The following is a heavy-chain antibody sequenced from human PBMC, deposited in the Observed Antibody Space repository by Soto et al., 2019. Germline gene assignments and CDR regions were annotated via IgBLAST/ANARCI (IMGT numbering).Heavy chain of an antibody. CDR1: GGSITRYY. D-gene: IGHD6-6*01. V-gene: IGHV4-59*01. Sequence: SETLSLTCTVSGGSITRYYWSWIRQPPGKGLEWIGDIHYSGSTNYNPSLKSRVTISTDTSKNQFSLNLSSVTAADTAVYYCARDPISARPFFDYWGQGTLVTVSS. CDR2: IHYSGST. CDR3: ARDPISARPFFDY. J-gene: IGHJ4*02.